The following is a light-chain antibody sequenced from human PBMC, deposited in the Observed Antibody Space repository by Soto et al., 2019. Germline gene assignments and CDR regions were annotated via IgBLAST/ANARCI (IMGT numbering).Light chain of an antibody. CDR1: QSVSSAY. V-gene: IGKV3-20*01. J-gene: IGKJ1*01. CDR3: QHYGTSWT. Sequence: IVLTQYPGTLSLSPGERATLSCRPSQSVSSAYLAWYQQKPGQGPRLLLYAASHRATGIPDRFSGSGSGTDFTLTISRVEPEDFAVYYCQHYGTSWTFGQGTKVEIK. CDR2: AAS.